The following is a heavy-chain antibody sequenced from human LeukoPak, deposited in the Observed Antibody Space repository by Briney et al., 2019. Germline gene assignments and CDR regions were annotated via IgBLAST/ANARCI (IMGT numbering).Heavy chain of an antibody. CDR1: GGSISSSSYY. Sequence: SETLSLTCTVSGGSISSSSYYWGWIRQPPGKGLEWIGSIYYSGSTYYNPSLKSRVTISVDTSKNQFSLKLSSVTAADTAVYYCARASYSSSWTGYYYYYYYMDVWGEGTTVTVSS. CDR3: ARASYSSSWTGYYYYYYYMDV. CDR2: IYYSGST. V-gene: IGHV4-39*07. J-gene: IGHJ6*03. D-gene: IGHD6-13*01.